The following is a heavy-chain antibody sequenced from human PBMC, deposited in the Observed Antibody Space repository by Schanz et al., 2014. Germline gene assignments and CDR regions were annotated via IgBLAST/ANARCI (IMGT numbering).Heavy chain of an antibody. D-gene: IGHD6-6*01. Sequence: QVQLVQSGAEVKKPGASVKVSCKASGYTTFTDYYIHWVRQAPGQGLEWMGWINPNSGDTNYAQKFQGWVTMTRDTSISTAYMDLRSLRSDDTAVYYCARDQSPYTNSSDVRYFDYWGQGTLVAVSS. CDR2: INPNSGDT. CDR3: ARDQSPYTNSSDVRYFDY. V-gene: IGHV1-2*04. CDR1: GYTTFTDYY. J-gene: IGHJ4*02.